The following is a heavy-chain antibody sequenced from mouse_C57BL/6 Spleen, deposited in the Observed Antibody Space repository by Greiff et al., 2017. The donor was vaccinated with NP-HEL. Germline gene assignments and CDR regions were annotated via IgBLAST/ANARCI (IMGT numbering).Heavy chain of an antibody. CDR1: GYAFSSSW. V-gene: IGHV1-82*01. Sequence: QVQLQQSGPELVKPGASVKISCKASGYAFSSSWMNWVKQRPGKGLEWIGRIYPGDGDTNYNGKFKGKATLTADKSSSTAYMQLSSLTSEDSAVYFCAREGSITTVVADYAMDYWGQGTSVTVSS. D-gene: IGHD1-1*01. CDR3: AREGSITTVVADYAMDY. CDR2: IYPGDGDT. J-gene: IGHJ4*01.